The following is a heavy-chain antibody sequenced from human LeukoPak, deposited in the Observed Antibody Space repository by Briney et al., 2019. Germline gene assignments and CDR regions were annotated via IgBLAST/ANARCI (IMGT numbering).Heavy chain of an antibody. D-gene: IGHD2-21*01. J-gene: IGHJ4*02. CDR1: GGSFSGYY. CDR3: ARANPWGGGGNYYFDY. CDR2: INHSGST. V-gene: IGHV4-34*01. Sequence: SETLSLTCAVYGGSFSGYYWSWIRQPPGKGLEWIGEINHSGSTNYNPSLKSRVTISVDTSKNQFSLKLSSVTAADTAVYYCARANPWGGGGNYYFDYWGQGTLVTVSS.